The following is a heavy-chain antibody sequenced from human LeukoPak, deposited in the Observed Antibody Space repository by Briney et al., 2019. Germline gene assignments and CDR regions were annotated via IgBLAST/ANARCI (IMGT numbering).Heavy chain of an antibody. CDR1: GDSVTNDFF. V-gene: IGHV4-38-2*02. J-gene: IGHJ4*02. D-gene: IGHD1-14*01. Sequence: SETLSLTCTVSGDSVTNDFFWGWVRQPPGKELEWIGSFCLGRDTYYRPSLKSRVTISVDTSKNQFSLNLNSVTAADTAVYYCARCASISREPGGFFDHWGQGTLVTVSS. CDR3: ARCASISREPGGFFDH. CDR2: FCLGRDT.